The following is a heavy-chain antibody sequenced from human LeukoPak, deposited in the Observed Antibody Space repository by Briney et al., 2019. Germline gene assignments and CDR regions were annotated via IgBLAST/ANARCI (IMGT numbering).Heavy chain of an antibody. V-gene: IGHV3-48*01. CDR2: ISSGSSTI. Sequence: PGGSLRLSCAASGFTFSSYAMNWVRQAPGKGLEWVSYISSGSSTIYYADSVKGRFTVSRDNAKNSLYLQMKSLRAEDTAIYYCARGLHSRLYDSSGYYPDWGQGTLVTVSS. D-gene: IGHD3-22*01. CDR1: GFTFSSYA. CDR3: ARGLHSRLYDSSGYYPD. J-gene: IGHJ4*02.